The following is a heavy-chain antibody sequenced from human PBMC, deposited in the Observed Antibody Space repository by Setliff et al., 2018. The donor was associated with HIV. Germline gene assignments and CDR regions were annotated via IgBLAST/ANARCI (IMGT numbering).Heavy chain of an antibody. CDR1: GFTFSSYG. V-gene: IGHV3-30*02. D-gene: IGHD7-27*01. CDR3: ARQGNWEFDY. Sequence: GGSLRLSCAASGFTFSSYGMHWVRQAPGKGLEWVAFIRYDGINKYYADSVKGRFTISRDNSKNTVYLQMNSLRAEDTAVYYCARQGNWEFDYWGQGTLVTVSS. CDR2: IRYDGINK. J-gene: IGHJ4*02.